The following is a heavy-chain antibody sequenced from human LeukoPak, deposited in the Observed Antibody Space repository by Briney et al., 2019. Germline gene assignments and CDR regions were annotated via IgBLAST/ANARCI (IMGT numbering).Heavy chain of an antibody. V-gene: IGHV1-2*02. Sequence: ASVKVSCKASGYTFTDYYMHWVRQAPGQGLEWMGWINPNSGGTNYAQKFQGRVTMTRDTSISTAYMELSRLRSDDTAVYYCARPRGSSWYVDYWGQGTLVTVSS. CDR3: ARPRGSSWYVDY. CDR2: INPNSGGT. D-gene: IGHD6-13*01. J-gene: IGHJ4*02. CDR1: GYTFTDYY.